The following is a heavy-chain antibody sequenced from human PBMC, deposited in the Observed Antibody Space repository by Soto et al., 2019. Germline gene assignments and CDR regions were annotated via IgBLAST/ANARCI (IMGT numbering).Heavy chain of an antibody. CDR1: GITFSNYW. Sequence: EVQLVESGGGLVQPGGSLRLSCAASGITFSNYWMYWVRQAPGKGLEWVSRINSDGSVSSYADSVKGRLTISRDNVKNTLYLQMDNLRAEDTAVYYRARGHCAGGSCYPLAGSFYYYMDARGKGTTVTVFS. J-gene: IGHJ6*03. CDR3: ARGHCAGGSCYPLAGSFYYYMDA. CDR2: INSDGSVS. D-gene: IGHD2-15*01. V-gene: IGHV3-74*02.